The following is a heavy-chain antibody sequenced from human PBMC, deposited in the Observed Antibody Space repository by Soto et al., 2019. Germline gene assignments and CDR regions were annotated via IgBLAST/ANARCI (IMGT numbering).Heavy chain of an antibody. CDR1: GFTFSDYY. J-gene: IGHJ4*02. D-gene: IGHD5-18*01. CDR3: AKIPPGYSYGYFYFDY. Sequence: GGSLRLSCAASGFTFSDYYMSWVRQAPGKGLEWVSAISGSGGSTYYADSVKGRFTISRDNSKNTLYLQMNSLRAEDTAVYYCAKIPPGYSYGYFYFDYWGQGTLVTVSS. V-gene: IGHV3-23*01. CDR2: ISGSGGST.